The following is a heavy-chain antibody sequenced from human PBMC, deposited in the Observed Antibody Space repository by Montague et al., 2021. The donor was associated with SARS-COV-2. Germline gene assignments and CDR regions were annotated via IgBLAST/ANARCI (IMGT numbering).Heavy chain of an antibody. J-gene: IGHJ5*02. CDR2: VHHSGND. CDR1: VGSLSTPHY. V-gene: IGHV4-4*02. CDR3: ACDRITRGWLDP. D-gene: IGHD7-27*01. Sequence: SETLSLTCAVSVGSLSTPHYWSWVGQPPGNGLAWIGEVHHSGNDNYNASFNGRATISVDKSKNQFSLTLTSVTAADTAVYYCACDRITRGWLDPWGQGTLVTVSS.